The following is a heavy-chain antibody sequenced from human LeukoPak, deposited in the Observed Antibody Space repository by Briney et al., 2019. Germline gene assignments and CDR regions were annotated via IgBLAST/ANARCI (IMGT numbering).Heavy chain of an antibody. CDR2: ISSTSRYI. Sequence: GGSLRLSCAASGFTFGSYSMNWVRQVPGRGLQWVSSISSTSRYIYYADSVKGRFTVSRDNAKNSLSLQMNSLGAEDTAVYYCARCYASGSYGIDYWGQGTRVTGSS. CDR3: ARCYASGSYGIDY. D-gene: IGHD3-10*01. V-gene: IGHV3-21*01. J-gene: IGHJ4*02. CDR1: GFTFGSYS.